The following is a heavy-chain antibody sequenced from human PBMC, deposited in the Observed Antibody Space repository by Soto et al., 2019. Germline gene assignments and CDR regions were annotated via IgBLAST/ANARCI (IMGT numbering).Heavy chain of an antibody. CDR2: ISSNGVGT. J-gene: IGHJ6*03. CDR3: ARRARPDFYYMDV. Sequence: EVQLAESGGGLAQPGGSLRLSCAASGFTLGGYAMDWVGQAPGKGLEYVSGISSNGVGTYYANSVQGRFTISRDNSKNTVYLQMGSLRPEDMAVYYCARRARPDFYYMDVWGKGTTVTVSS. CDR1: GFTLGGYA. V-gene: IGHV3-64*01. D-gene: IGHD6-6*01.